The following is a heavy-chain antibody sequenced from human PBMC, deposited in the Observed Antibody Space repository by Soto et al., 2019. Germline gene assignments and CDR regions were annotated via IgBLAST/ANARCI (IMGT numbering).Heavy chain of an antibody. D-gene: IGHD3-9*01. J-gene: IGHJ4*01. CDR2: ISSSSSYI. V-gene: IGHV3-21*01. CDR3: ARDATTDYDILTGYRGFDY. CDR1: GFTFSSYS. Sequence: PGGSLRLSCAASGFTFSSYSMNWVRQAPGKGLEWVSSISSSSSYIYYADSVKGRFTISRDNAKNSLYLQMNSLRAEDTAVYYCARDATTDYDILTGYRGFDYWGHGTLVTVSS.